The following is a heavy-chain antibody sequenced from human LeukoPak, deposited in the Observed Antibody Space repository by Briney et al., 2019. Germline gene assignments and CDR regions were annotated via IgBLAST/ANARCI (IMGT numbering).Heavy chain of an antibody. CDR2: FDPADGET. Sequence: RASVKVSCKLSGYTLTELSMHWVRQTPGKGLEWMGGFDPADGETVYAHKFQGRLTMTEDTSTNTAYMELTSLRSEHTAVYYCAADGGGLSSVVTPRSSPFDYWGQGTLVTVSS. CDR3: AADGGGLSSVVTPRSSPFDY. V-gene: IGHV1-24*01. D-gene: IGHD4-23*01. J-gene: IGHJ4*02. CDR1: GYTLTELS.